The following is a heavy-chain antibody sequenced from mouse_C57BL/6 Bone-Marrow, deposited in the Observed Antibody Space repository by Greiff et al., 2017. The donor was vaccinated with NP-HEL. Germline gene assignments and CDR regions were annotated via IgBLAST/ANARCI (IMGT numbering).Heavy chain of an antibody. V-gene: IGHV1-19*01. D-gene: IGHD1-1*01. J-gene: IGHJ3*01. CDR2: INPYNGGT. Sequence: EVQLQQSGPVLVKPGASVKMSCKASGYTFTDYYMNWVKQSHGKSLEWIGVINPYNGGTSYNQKFKGKATLTVDKSSSTAYMELNSLTSEDSAVYYCARSGYYGSSRGFAYWGQGTLVTVSA. CDR3: ARSGYYGSSRGFAY. CDR1: GYTFTDYY.